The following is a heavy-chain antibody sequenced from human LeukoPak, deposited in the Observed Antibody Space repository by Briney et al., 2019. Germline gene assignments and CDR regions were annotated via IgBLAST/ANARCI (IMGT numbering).Heavy chain of an antibody. CDR1: VFTSCTYY. Sequence: GGSLRLSCSECVFTSCTYYWHCLRQTPGKGLEFVSAIHHDGSGTFYADSVKGRFIISRDNSKNTLYLQMSSLRAEDTAVYYCVKAPLFYYGPDVWGQGTTVTVSS. CDR2: IHHDGSGT. J-gene: IGHJ6*02. V-gene: IGHV3-64D*09. D-gene: IGHD2-15*01. CDR3: VKAPLFYYGPDV.